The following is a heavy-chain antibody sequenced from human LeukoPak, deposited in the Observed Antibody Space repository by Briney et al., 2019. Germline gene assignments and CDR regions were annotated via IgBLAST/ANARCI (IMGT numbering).Heavy chain of an antibody. CDR2: VDPEDGET. CDR1: GYTFTDYY. V-gene: IGHV1-69-2*01. D-gene: IGHD2-2*01. J-gene: IGHJ3*02. Sequence: ATVTISCKVSGYTFTDYYMHWVQQAPGKGLEWMGLVDPEDGETIYAEKFQGRVTITADTSTDTAYMELSSLRSEDTAVYYCATVDVVPAAISLGVNIWGQGTMVTVSS. CDR3: ATVDVVPAAISLGVNI.